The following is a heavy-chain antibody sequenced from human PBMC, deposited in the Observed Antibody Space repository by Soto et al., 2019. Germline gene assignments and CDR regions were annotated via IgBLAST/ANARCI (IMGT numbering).Heavy chain of an antibody. CDR3: ASPALAAQLTEYSLNWFDP. V-gene: IGHV3-48*02. J-gene: IGHJ5*02. D-gene: IGHD6-6*01. CDR1: GFTFSSYS. CDR2: ISSSSSTI. Sequence: GGSLRLSCAASGFTFSSYSMNWVRQAPGKGLEWVSYISSSSSTIYYADSVKGRFTISRDNAKNSLYLQMNSLRDEDTAVYYCASPALAAQLTEYSLNWFDPWGQGTLVTVSS.